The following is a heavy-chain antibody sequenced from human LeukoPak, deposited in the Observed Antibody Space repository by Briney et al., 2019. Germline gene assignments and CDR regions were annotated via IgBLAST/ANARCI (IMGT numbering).Heavy chain of an antibody. CDR2: ASGFTF. V-gene: IGHV3-49*02. D-gene: IGHD3-3*02. J-gene: IGHJ4*02. CDR3: TRALAFFDY. Sequence: ASGFTFEYAASVKGRFTISRDDSKSIAYLQMNSLKTEDTAVYYCTRALAFFDYWGPGTLVAVSS.